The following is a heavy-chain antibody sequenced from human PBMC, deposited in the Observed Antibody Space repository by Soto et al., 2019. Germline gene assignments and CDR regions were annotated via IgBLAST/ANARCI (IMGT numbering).Heavy chain of an antibody. CDR1: GGSISSYY. D-gene: IGHD2-15*01. V-gene: IGHV4-59*01. J-gene: IGHJ4*02. CDR2: IYYSGST. CDR3: ARDSGGSLFDY. Sequence: SETLYLTCTVSGGSISSYYWSWIRQPPGKGLEWIGYIYYSGSTNYNPSLKSRVTISVDTSKNQFSLKLSSVTAADTAVYYCARDSGGSLFDYWGQGTLVTVSS.